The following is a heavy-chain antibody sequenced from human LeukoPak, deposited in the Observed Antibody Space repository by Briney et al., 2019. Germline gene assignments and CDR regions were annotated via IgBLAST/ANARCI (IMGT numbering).Heavy chain of an antibody. J-gene: IGHJ5*02. CDR2: IYYSGST. CDR3: ARDATVTTNWFDP. D-gene: IGHD4-11*01. CDR1: GYSISSSYY. V-gene: IGHV4-38-2*02. Sequence: SETLSLTCAVSGYSISSSYYWGWVRQPPGKGLEWIGSIYYSGSTYYNPSLKSRVTISVDTSKNQFSLKLSSVTAADTAVYYCARDATVTTNWFDPWGQGTLVTVSS.